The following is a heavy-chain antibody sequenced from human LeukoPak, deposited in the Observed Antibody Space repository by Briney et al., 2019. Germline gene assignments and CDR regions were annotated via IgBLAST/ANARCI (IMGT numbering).Heavy chain of an antibody. CDR2: IKTKTEGETT. J-gene: IGHJ4*02. CDR3: TTDDLSAYRYGYPWFDN. D-gene: IGHD5-18*01. CDR1: GFTLSKAW. V-gene: IGHV3-15*01. Sequence: PGGSLRLSCAASGFTLSKAWMSWVRQPPGKGPEWVGRIKTKTEGETTDYAAPVKGRFTISRDDSKNTLYLQMNSLKTEDTAVYYCTTDDLSAYRYGYPWFDNWGQGTLVTVSS.